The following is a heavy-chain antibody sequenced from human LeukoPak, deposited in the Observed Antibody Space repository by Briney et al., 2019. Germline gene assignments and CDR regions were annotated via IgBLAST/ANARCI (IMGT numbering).Heavy chain of an antibody. CDR1: GGSISSSSYY. J-gene: IGHJ5*02. V-gene: IGHV4-39*01. CDR3: ARHEFYGAGSDYNWFDP. CDR2: IYYSGTT. Sequence: SETLSLTCTVSGGSISSSSYYWGWIRQPPGKGLEWIGSIYYSGTTYYNPSLKSRVTISVDTSKNQFSLKLNSVSAADTSIYYCARHEFYGAGSDYNWFDPWGQGTLVTVSS. D-gene: IGHD3-10*01.